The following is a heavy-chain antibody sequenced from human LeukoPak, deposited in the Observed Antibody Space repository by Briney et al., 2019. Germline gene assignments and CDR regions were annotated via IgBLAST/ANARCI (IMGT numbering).Heavy chain of an antibody. CDR1: GGSFSSGGFS. CDR3: GRETLGYCSGTTCSLGMDV. CDR2: MFHNGST. V-gene: IGHV4-30-2*01. Sequence: PSETLSLTCAVSGGSFSSGGFSWGWIRQPPGKGLEWIGYMFHNGSTHYSPSLQRRVTISVDRFKNQFSLRLRSVTAADTAVYYCGRETLGYCSGTTCSLGMDVWGQGTTVTVSS. D-gene: IGHD2-2*01. J-gene: IGHJ6*02.